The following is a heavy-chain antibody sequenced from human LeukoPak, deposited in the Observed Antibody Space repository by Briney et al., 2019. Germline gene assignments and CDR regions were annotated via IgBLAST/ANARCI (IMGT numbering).Heavy chain of an antibody. D-gene: IGHD3-22*01. Sequence: GGSLRLSCAASGFTFSDYYMSWIRQAPGKGLEWVSYISSSGSTIYYADSVKGRFTISRDNAKNSLYLQMNSLRAEDTAVYYCARDTGRITMIVVDIPDAFDIWGQGTMVTVSS. CDR2: ISSSGSTI. V-gene: IGHV3-11*01. CDR1: GFTFSDYY. CDR3: ARDTGRITMIVVDIPDAFDI. J-gene: IGHJ3*02.